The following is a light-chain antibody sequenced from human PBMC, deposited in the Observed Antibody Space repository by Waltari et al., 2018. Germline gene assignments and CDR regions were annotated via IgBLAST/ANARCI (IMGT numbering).Light chain of an antibody. V-gene: IGLV2-8*01. CDR3: SSYGGSNNLV. CDR2: EVS. Sequence: QSALTQPPSASGSPGQSVTISCTGTSSHVGGSNYVSGYQQYPGKAPKVMIYEVSKRPSGVPDRFSGSKSGNTASLTVSGVQAEDEADYYCSSYGGSNNLVFGGGTKLTVL. CDR1: SSHVGGSNY. J-gene: IGLJ3*02.